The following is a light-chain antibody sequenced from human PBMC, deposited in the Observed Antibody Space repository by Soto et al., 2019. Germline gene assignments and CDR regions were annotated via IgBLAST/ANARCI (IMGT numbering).Light chain of an antibody. Sequence: QSALTQPASVSGSPGQSITISCTGTSSDIGAYNFVSGYQQHPGKAPKLMLYDVNIRPSVVSNRFSGSQSGNTAYLTISGLQAEGEADYYCSSWTSSTTRIFGGGTKLTVL. CDR2: DVN. CDR1: SSDIGAYNF. CDR3: SSWTSSTTRI. J-gene: IGLJ2*01. V-gene: IGLV2-14*03.